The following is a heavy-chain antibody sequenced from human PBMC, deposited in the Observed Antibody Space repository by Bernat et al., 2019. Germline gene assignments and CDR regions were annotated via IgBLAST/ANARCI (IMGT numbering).Heavy chain of an antibody. CDR2: INHLGST. D-gene: IGHD5-18*01. V-gene: IGHV4-34*01. J-gene: IGHJ3*02. Sequence: QVQLQQWGAGLLKPSETLSLTCAVYVGSFSGYYWSWIRQPPGKGLERIGEINHLGSTNYNPSLKSRVTISVNTSKNQFFLKLSSVTAAVTAVYYCARGHTRAQRRARACDIWGQGTMVTVSS. CDR1: VGSFSGYY. CDR3: ARGHTRAQRRARACDI.